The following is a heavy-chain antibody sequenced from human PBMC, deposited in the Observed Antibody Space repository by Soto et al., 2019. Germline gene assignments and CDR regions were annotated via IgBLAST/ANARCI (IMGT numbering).Heavy chain of an antibody. Sequence: PGVSLRLSCAASGFTFNHYGMHWVRQTPGKGLEWVAVISYDGGNKYYADSVKGRFTISRDNSKNTLSLQLNSLRVEDTAVYYCAKASGYCSSSSCREIYYYYGMDVWGQGTTVTVSS. J-gene: IGHJ6*02. D-gene: IGHD2-2*01. CDR2: ISYDGGNK. CDR3: AKASGYCSSSSCREIYYYYGMDV. CDR1: GFTFNHYG. V-gene: IGHV3-30*18.